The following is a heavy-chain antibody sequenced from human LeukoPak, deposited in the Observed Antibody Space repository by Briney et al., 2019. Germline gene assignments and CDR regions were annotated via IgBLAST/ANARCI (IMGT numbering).Heavy chain of an antibody. CDR3: AREGGVVVAASLYYYYSMDV. V-gene: IGHV3-7*01. Sequence: GGSLRLSCAASGFTFSSYWMSWVRQAPGMGLEWVANIKQDGSEKYYVDSVKGRFTISRDNAKNSLYLQMNSLRAEDTAVYYCAREGGVVVAASLYYYYSMDVWGQGTTVTVSS. J-gene: IGHJ6*02. CDR2: IKQDGSEK. CDR1: GFTFSSYW. D-gene: IGHD2-15*01.